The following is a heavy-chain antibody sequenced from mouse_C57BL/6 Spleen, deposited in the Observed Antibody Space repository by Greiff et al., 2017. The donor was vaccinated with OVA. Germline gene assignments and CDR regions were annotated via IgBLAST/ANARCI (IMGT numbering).Heavy chain of an antibody. D-gene: IGHD2-5*01. CDR1: GFSFNTYA. V-gene: IGHV10-1*01. J-gene: IGHJ1*03. CDR3: VRSPYSKGYFDV. Sequence: DVQLVESGGGLVQPKGSLKLSCAASGFSFNTYAMNWVRQAPGKGLEWVARIRSKSNNYATYYADSVKDRFTISRDDSESMLYLQMNNLKTEDTAMYYCVRSPYSKGYFDVWGTGTTVTVSS. CDR2: IRSKSNNYAT.